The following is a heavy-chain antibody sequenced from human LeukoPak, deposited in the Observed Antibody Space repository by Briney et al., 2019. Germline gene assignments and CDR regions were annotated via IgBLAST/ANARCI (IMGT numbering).Heavy chain of an antibody. V-gene: IGHV3-23*01. CDR2: ISGSGGST. J-gene: IGHJ4*02. D-gene: IGHD5-18*01. CDR1: GFTFRSYA. CDR3: AKSGGGIQLWLRFYFDY. Sequence: GGSLRLSXAASGFTFRSYAMSWVRQAPGKGLEWVSAISGSGGSTYYADSVKGRFTISRDNSKNTLYLQMNSLRAEDTAVYYCAKSGGGIQLWLRFYFDYWGQGTLVTVSS.